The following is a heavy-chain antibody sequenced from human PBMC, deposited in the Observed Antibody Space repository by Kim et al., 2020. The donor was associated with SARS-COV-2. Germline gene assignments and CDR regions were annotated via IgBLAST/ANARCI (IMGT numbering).Heavy chain of an antibody. CDR1: GFTFSSYA. V-gene: IGHV3-30-3*01. Sequence: GGSLRLSCAASGFTFSSYAMHWVRQAPGKGLEWVAVISYDGSNKYYADSVKGRFTISRDNSKNTLYLQMNSLRAEDTAVYYCARDWAYCGGDCYASEPWGVDYWGQGTLVTVSS. CDR2: ISYDGSNK. J-gene: IGHJ4*02. D-gene: IGHD2-21*01. CDR3: ARDWAYCGGDCYASEPWGVDY.